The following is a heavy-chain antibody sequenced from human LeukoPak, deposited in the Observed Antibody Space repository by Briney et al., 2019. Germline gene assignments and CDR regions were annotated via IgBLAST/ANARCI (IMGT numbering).Heavy chain of an antibody. J-gene: IGHJ3*02. V-gene: IGHV3-53*01. CDR3: ARDQSYGDAFDI. CDR1: GFTVSSNY. CDR2: IYSGGST. Sequence: GGSLRLSCAASGFTVSSNYMSWVRQAPGKGLVWVSVIYSGGSTYYADSVKGRLTISRDNSKNTLYLQMNSLRAEDTAVYYCARDQSYGDAFDIWGQGTMVTVSS. D-gene: IGHD1-26*01.